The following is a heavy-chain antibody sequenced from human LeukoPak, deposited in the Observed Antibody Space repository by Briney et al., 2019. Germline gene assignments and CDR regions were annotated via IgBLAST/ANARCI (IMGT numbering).Heavy chain of an antibody. CDR3: ARDNGISFDP. V-gene: IGHV4-59*01. Sequence: SETLSLTCTVSGGSISSYYWSWIRQPPGKGLEWIGYIYYSGSTNYNPSLKSRVTISVDTSKNQFSLKLSSVTAADTAAYYCARDNGISFDPWGQGTLVTVSS. J-gene: IGHJ5*02. CDR2: IYYSGST. CDR1: GGSISSYY. D-gene: IGHD2-8*01.